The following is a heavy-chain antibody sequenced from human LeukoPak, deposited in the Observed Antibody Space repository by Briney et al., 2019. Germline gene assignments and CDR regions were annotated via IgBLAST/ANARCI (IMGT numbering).Heavy chain of an antibody. CDR1: GFSLSTSGMR. J-gene: IGHJ4*02. Sequence: SGPTLVNPTQTLTLTCTFSGFSLSTSGMRVSWIRQPPGKALEWLARIDWDDDKFYSTSLKTRLTISKDTSKNQVVLTMTNMDPVDTATYYCARMVISSYNFDYWGQGTLVTVSS. V-gene: IGHV2-70*04. CDR2: IDWDDDK. D-gene: IGHD2-2*01. CDR3: ARMVISSYNFDY.